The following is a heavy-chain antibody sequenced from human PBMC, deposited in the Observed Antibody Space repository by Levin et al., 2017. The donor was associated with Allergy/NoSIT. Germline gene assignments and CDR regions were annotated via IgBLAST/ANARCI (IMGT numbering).Heavy chain of an antibody. D-gene: IGHD3-10*01. J-gene: IGHJ6*02. CDR3: ARQAKFGETNYYYYGMDV. Sequence: PSETLSLTCTVSGGSISSSSYYWGWIRQPPGKGLEWIGSIYYSGSTYYNPSLKSRVTISVDTSKNQFSLKLSSVTAADTAVYYCARQAKFGETNYYYYGMDVWGQGTTVTVSS. CDR1: GGSISSSSYY. V-gene: IGHV4-39*01. CDR2: IYYSGST.